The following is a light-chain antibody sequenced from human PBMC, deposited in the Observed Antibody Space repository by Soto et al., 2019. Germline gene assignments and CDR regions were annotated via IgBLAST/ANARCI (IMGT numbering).Light chain of an antibody. J-gene: IGLJ2*01. CDR2: AVS. V-gene: IGLV2-14*01. CDR3: CSYTSLSTVV. Sequence: QSALTQPASVSGSPGQPITISCTGTSSDVGGYNHVSWYQHSPGTAPKLLLVAVSDRPSGVSHRFSGSKSGNTASLTISGLQAEDDADYYCCSYTSLSTVVFGGGTKVTVL. CDR1: SSDVGGYNH.